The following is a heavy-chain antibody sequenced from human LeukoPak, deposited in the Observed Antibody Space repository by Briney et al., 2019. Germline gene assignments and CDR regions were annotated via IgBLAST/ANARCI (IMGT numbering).Heavy chain of an antibody. CDR3: ARGDYCSASSCLMDV. Sequence: GGSLRLSCAASGFTFSSYGMNWVRQAPGKGLEWVSSISSSSSYIYYADSVKGRFTISRDNAKNSLYLQMNSLRDEDTAVYYCARGDYCSASSCLMDVWGQGTTVTVSS. D-gene: IGHD2-15*01. J-gene: IGHJ6*02. V-gene: IGHV3-21*01. CDR1: GFTFSSYG. CDR2: ISSSSSYI.